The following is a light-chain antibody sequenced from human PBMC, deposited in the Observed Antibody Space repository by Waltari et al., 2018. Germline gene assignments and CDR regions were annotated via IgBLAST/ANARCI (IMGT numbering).Light chain of an antibody. CDR3: QQYNNWPRT. CDR1: QSLNNN. V-gene: IGKV3-15*01. J-gene: IGKJ1*01. Sequence: EIMMTQSPATLSVSPGERATLSCRASQSLNNNLAWYQQRPGQAPRLRFYGASTRATGVPGRFSGSGSGTEFTLTISSLQSEDFAVYYCQQYNNWPRTFGQGTKVEIK. CDR2: GAS.